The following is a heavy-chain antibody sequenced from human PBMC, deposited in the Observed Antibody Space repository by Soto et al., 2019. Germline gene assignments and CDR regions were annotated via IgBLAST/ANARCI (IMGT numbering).Heavy chain of an antibody. CDR1: GYTFTSYG. Sequence: GASVKVSCKASGYTFTSYGISWVRQAPGQGLEWMGWISAYNGNTDYAQKLQGRVTMTTDTSTSTAYMELRSLRSDDTAVYYCARDVGHWNLANSYYFDYWGQGTLVTVSS. CDR2: ISAYNGNT. J-gene: IGHJ4*02. V-gene: IGHV1-18*01. CDR3: ARDVGHWNLANSYYFDY. D-gene: IGHD1-1*01.